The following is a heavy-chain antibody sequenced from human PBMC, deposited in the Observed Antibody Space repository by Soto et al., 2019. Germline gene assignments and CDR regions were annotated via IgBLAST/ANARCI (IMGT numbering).Heavy chain of an antibody. CDR2: IYYSGST. J-gene: IGHJ4*02. Sequence: SETLSLTCTVSGGSISSYYWSWIRQPPGKELEYIGYIYYSGSTNYNPSLKSRVAISDDTSTNQFFLTLSSVTAADTAVYYCARHMNYYDSSGYYYGFYYFDYWGQGTLVTVSS. V-gene: IGHV4-59*08. CDR1: GGSISSYY. CDR3: ARHMNYYDSSGYYYGFYYFDY. D-gene: IGHD3-22*01.